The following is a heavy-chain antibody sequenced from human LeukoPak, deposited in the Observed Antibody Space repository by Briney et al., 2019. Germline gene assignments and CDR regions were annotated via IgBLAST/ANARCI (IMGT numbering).Heavy chain of an antibody. V-gene: IGHV3-48*03. J-gene: IGHJ4*02. CDR1: GFTFSSYE. D-gene: IGHD2-21*02. Sequence: GGSLRLSCAASGFTFSSYELNWVRQSPGKGLEWISYISSSGSTLYYADSVRGRFTISRDNAKNSIYLQMNSLRVEDTAVYYCAKDIVGGGDDYWGQGTLVIVSS. CDR3: AKDIVGGGDDY. CDR2: ISSSGSTL.